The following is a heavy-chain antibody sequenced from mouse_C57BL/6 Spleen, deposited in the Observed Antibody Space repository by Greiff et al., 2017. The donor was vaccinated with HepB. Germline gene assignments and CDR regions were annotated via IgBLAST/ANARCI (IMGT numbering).Heavy chain of an antibody. Sequence: EVKLVESGPGLVKPSQSLSLTCSVTGYSITSGYYWNWIRQFPGNKLEWMGYISYDGSNNYNPSLKNRISITRDTSKNQFFLKLNSVTTEDTATYYCAREWDYYGSSYYAMDYWGQGTSVTVSS. V-gene: IGHV3-6*01. D-gene: IGHD1-1*01. CDR2: ISYDGSN. J-gene: IGHJ4*01. CDR3: AREWDYYGSSYYAMDY. CDR1: GYSITSGYY.